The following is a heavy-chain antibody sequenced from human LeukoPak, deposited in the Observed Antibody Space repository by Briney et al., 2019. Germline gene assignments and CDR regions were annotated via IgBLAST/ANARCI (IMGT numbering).Heavy chain of an antibody. CDR1: GFTFSSYE. D-gene: IGHD3-10*02. CDR3: AELGITMIGGV. CDR2: ISSSGSTI. V-gene: IGHV3-48*03. Sequence: GGSLRLSCAASGFTFSSYEMNCVRQAPGKGLEWVSYISSSGSTIYYADSVKGRFTISRDNAKNSLYLQMNRLRGEDTVVYYCAELGITMIGGVWGKGTTVTISS. J-gene: IGHJ6*04.